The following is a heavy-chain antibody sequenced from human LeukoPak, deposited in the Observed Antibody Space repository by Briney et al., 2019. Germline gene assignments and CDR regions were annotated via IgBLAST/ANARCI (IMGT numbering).Heavy chain of an antibody. CDR3: AGRWRGTLDY. V-gene: IGHV4-4*09. J-gene: IGHJ4*02. Sequence: NASETLSLTCNVSGGSISNYSWTWIRQPPGKGLEWIGFIYSTGTTSYNSSLQSRVSISVDTSKNQFSLKLKSVIAADTAIYYCAGRWRGTLDYWGQGALVAVSS. CDR1: GGSISNYS. D-gene: IGHD5-24*01. CDR2: IYSTGTT.